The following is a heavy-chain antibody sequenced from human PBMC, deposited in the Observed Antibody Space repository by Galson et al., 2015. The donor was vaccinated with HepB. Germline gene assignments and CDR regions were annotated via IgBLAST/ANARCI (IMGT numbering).Heavy chain of an antibody. V-gene: IGHV4-59*03. D-gene: IGHD6-19*01. J-gene: IGHJ5*02. Sequence: CTVSGGSISDSCWSWIRQPPAKRLEWIGYKHHTGSTNYKPSLESRVTISVDTSKNQLSLMLTSVTAADTAVHYCAKCGWLPGGWFDPWGQGILVTVSS. CDR1: GGSISDSC. CDR2: KHHTGST. CDR3: AKCGWLPGGWFDP.